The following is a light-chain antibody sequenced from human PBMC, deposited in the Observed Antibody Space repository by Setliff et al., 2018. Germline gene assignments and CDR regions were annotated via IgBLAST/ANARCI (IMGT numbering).Light chain of an antibody. CDR1: SSDVGDYKY. J-gene: IGLJ1*01. Sequence: QSVLAQPASVSGSPGQSITISCTGTSSDVGDYKYVSWYQQHPGEAPKLLIYEVINRPSGISNRFSGSKSGNTASLTISGLLAEDEADYFCSSYTSSHTYVFGSGTKVTVL. V-gene: IGLV2-14*01. CDR3: SSYTSSHTYV. CDR2: EVI.